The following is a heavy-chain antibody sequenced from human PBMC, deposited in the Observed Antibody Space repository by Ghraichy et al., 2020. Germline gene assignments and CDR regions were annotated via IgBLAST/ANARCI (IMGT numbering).Heavy chain of an antibody. CDR1: GFTFSSYA. V-gene: IGHV3-30*04. D-gene: IGHD3-10*01. CDR2: ISYDGSNK. J-gene: IGHJ4*02. Sequence: GGSLRLSCAASGFTFSSYAMHWVRQAPGKGLEWVAVISYDGSNKYYADSVKGRFTISRDNSKNTLYLQMNSLRAEDTAVYYCARDKDSRYYYGLGTPDYWGQGTLVTVSS. CDR3: ARDKDSRYYYGLGTPDY.